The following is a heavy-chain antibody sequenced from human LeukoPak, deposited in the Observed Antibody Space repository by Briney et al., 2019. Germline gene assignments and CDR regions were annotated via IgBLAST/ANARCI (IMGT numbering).Heavy chain of an antibody. V-gene: IGHV3-53*01. CDR3: ARSGCSGGRCYYSFDY. J-gene: IGHJ4*02. CDR1: GFTVRNNY. Sequence: PGGSLRLSCVGSGFTVRNNYMSWVRQAPGKGLEWVSVIYGGGDTSYADSVKGRFSISRDNSKNTLYLQMNSLRAEDTAVYYCARSGCSGGRCYYSFDYWGQGTLVTVSS. CDR2: IYGGGDT. D-gene: IGHD2-15*01.